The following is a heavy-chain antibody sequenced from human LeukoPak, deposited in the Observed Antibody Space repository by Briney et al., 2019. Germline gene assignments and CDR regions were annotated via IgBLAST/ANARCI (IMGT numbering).Heavy chain of an antibody. J-gene: IGHJ4*02. CDR3: ARLGEYDSSAD. V-gene: IGHV4-59*08. Sequence: SETLSLTCTVSGGSISSYYWSWIRQPPGKGLEWIGYIYFSGSINYNPSLKSRVTISVDTSKNQFSLKLTSVTAADTAVYYCARLGEYDSSADWGQGSLVTVSS. CDR1: GGSISSYY. D-gene: IGHD3-22*01. CDR2: IYFSGSI.